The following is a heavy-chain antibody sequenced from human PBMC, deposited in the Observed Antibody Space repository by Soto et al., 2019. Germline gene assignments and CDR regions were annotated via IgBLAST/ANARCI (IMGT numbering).Heavy chain of an antibody. Sequence: PSETLSLTCTVSGGSISSGDYYWSWIRQPPGKGLECIGYIYYSGSTYYNPSLKSRVTISVDTSKNQFSLKLSSVTAADTAVYYCAREADFWSGYYTGGWFDPWGQGTLVTVSS. D-gene: IGHD3-3*01. CDR2: IYYSGST. CDR3: AREADFWSGYYTGGWFDP. CDR1: GGSISSGDYY. J-gene: IGHJ5*02. V-gene: IGHV4-30-4*01.